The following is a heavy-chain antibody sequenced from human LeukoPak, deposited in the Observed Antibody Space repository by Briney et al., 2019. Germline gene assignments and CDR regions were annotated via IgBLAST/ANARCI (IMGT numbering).Heavy chain of an antibody. CDR2: ISGSGCTT. Sequence: SSSSYYWGWCRQPPGKGLEWGSAISGSGCTTYYADSVKGRFTIPRDNSKSTLYLEMNSLRAEDTAVYYCAKGTYCSGGSCYVTYFDYWGQGTLVTVSS. V-gene: IGHV3-23*01. CDR1: SSSSYY. CDR3: AKGTYCSGGSCYVTYFDY. J-gene: IGHJ4*02. D-gene: IGHD2-15*01.